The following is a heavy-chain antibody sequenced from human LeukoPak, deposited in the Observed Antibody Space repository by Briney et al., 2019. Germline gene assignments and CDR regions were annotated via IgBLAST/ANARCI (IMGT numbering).Heavy chain of an antibody. D-gene: IGHD6-13*01. CDR1: GFTFNSHG. CDR3: ARVFGPYSNTWYSFDY. CDR2: IRYDGSNK. V-gene: IGHV3-30*02. Sequence: GGSLRLSCAASGFTFNSHGMHWVRQAPGKGLEWVALIRYDGSNKYYADSVKGRFTISRDNSKNTLYLQMHSLRAVDTAVYYCARVFGPYSNTWYSFDYWGQGTLVTVSS. J-gene: IGHJ4*02.